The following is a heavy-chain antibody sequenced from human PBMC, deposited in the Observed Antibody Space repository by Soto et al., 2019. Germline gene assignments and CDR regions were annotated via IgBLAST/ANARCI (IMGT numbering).Heavy chain of an antibody. CDR3: AKRGYSYGYGFDY. V-gene: IGHV3-30*18. CDR2: ISYDGSNK. CDR1: GFTFSSYG. Sequence: GGSLRLSCAASGFTFSSYGMHWVRQAPGKGLEWVAVISYDGSNKYYADSVKGRFTISRDNSKNTLYLQMNSLRAEDTAVYYCAKRGYSYGYGFDYWGQGTLVTVSS. D-gene: IGHD5-18*01. J-gene: IGHJ4*02.